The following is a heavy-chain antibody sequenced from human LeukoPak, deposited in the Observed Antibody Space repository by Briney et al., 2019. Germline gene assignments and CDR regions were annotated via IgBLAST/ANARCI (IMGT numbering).Heavy chain of an antibody. Sequence: GGSLGLSLEGSGFISNNYAMSWVRQAPGKRPGGVAGISASGSRTHYADSVKGRFISSRDSSKNMVCLQMNSLRVEDTALYFCAKDPNGDYIGGFDMWGQRTMVTVSS. D-gene: IGHD2-15*01. CDR3: AKDPNGDYIGGFDM. J-gene: IGHJ3*02. CDR2: ISASGSRT. V-gene: IGHV3-23*01. CDR1: GFISNNYA.